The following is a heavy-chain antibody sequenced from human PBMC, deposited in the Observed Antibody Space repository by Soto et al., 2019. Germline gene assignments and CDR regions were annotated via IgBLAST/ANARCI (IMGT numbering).Heavy chain of an antibody. CDR3: ACDNLTDLFAY. Sequence: SETLSLTCTVSGGSISSYYWSWIRQPPGKGLEWIGYIYYSGSTNYNPSLKSRVTISVDTSKNQFSLKLTSVTAADTAVYYCACDNLTDLFAYWGQGTLVTVSS. V-gene: IGHV4-59*12. CDR1: GGSISSYY. CDR2: IYYSGST. J-gene: IGHJ4*02.